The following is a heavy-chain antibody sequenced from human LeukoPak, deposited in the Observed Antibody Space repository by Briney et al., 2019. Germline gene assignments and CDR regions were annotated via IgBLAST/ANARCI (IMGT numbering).Heavy chain of an antibody. CDR1: GFTFSSYA. V-gene: IGHV3-30*04. J-gene: IGHJ3*02. Sequence: GGSLRLSCAASGFTFSSYAMHWVRQAPGKGLEWVAVISYDGSNKYYADSVKGRFTISRDNSKNTLYLQMNSLRAEDTAVYYCARAEAVDAFDIWGQGTMVTVSS. D-gene: IGHD6-19*01. CDR3: ARAEAVDAFDI. CDR2: ISYDGSNK.